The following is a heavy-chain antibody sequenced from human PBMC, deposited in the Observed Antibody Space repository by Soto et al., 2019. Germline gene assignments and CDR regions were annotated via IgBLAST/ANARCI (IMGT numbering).Heavy chain of an antibody. CDR1: GGSFSGYY. Sequence: PSETLSLTCAVYGGSFSGYYWSWIRQPPGKGLEWIGEINHSGSTNYNPSLKSRVTISVDTSKNQLSLKLSSVTAADTAVYYCARGFTYYDFWSGYHRAFNWFDPWGQGTLVTVSS. J-gene: IGHJ5*02. CDR2: INHSGST. D-gene: IGHD3-3*01. CDR3: ARGFTYYDFWSGYHRAFNWFDP. V-gene: IGHV4-34*01.